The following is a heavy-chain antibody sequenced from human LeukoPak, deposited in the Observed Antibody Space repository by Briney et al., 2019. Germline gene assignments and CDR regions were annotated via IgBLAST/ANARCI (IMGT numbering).Heavy chain of an antibody. V-gene: IGHV3-23*01. CDR1: GFTFSSYA. CDR3: ARSPLAFYDSSGYPLVWFDP. Sequence: PGGSLRLSCAASGFTFSSYAMSWVRQAPGKGLEWVSAVSGNAAGTFYTDSVKGRFTISRDNSRHTLYLQMDSLRAEDTAVYYCARSPLAFYDSSGYPLVWFDPWGQGTLVTVSS. D-gene: IGHD3-22*01. J-gene: IGHJ5*02. CDR2: VSGNAAGT.